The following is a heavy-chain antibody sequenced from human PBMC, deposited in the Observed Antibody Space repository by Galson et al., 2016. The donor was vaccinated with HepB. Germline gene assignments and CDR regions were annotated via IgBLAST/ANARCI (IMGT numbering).Heavy chain of an antibody. CDR3: GRLGSGCPPDY. CDR1: GDSISGYY. Sequence: SETLSLTCTVSGDSISGYYWTWIRQPPGKGLEWLGYIYYSGSTTYSPSLKSRVTISIDTSNNQFSLRLSSLTAADTAMYYCGRLGSGCPPDYWGQGTLVTVSS. CDR2: IYYSGST. D-gene: IGHD3-22*01. V-gene: IGHV4-59*08. J-gene: IGHJ4*02.